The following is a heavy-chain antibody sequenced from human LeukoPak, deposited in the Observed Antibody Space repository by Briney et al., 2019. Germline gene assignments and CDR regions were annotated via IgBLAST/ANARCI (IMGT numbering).Heavy chain of an antibody. CDR3: ANSIVVVTAENDY. V-gene: IGHV3-23*01. Sequence: GGSLRLSCAASGFTFDDYAMHWVRQAPGKGLEWVSAISGSGGSTYYADSVKGRFTISRDNSKNTLYLQMNSLRAEDTAVYYCANSIVVVTAENDYWGQGTLVTVSS. D-gene: IGHD2-21*02. CDR1: GFTFDDYA. CDR2: ISGSGGST. J-gene: IGHJ4*02.